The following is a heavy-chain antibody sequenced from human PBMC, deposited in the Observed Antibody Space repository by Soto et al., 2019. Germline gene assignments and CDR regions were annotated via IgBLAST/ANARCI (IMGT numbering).Heavy chain of an antibody. CDR2: IYYSGST. Sequence: SETLSLTCTVSSGSISSTIYSWDWIRQPPGKGLEWIGSIYYSGSTYYNPSLKSRVTISVDTSKNQFSLKLRSVSAADTAFYYCARSDRGYNFAFYWGQGALVTVSS. CDR1: SGSISSTIYS. J-gene: IGHJ4*02. V-gene: IGHV4-39*07. D-gene: IGHD5-18*01. CDR3: ARSDRGYNFAFY.